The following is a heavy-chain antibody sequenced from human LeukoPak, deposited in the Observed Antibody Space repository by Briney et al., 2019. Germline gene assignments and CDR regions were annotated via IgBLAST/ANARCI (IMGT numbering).Heavy chain of an antibody. J-gene: IGHJ4*02. CDR2: VYYSGTT. CDR3: VRQTGATAGSFDY. D-gene: IGHD6-13*01. V-gene: IGHV4-39*01. Sequence: SETLSLTCTVSGGSISSSSNYWGWIRQPPGKGLEWIGSVYYSGTTYYNPSLKSRVTIFIDTSKNQFFLKLSSVTAADTAVYYCVRQTGATAGSFDYWGQGTLVTVSS. CDR1: GGSISSSSNY.